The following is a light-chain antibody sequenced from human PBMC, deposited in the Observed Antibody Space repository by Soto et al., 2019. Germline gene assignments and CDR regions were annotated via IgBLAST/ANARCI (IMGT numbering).Light chain of an antibody. Sequence: EIVMTQSPATLSVSPGERATLSCRAGQSVSSNLAWYQQKPGRAPRLLIYGASTRVTGVPARFSGSGSGTEFTLTISSLQSEDFAVYYCQQYNNWPPWAFGQGTKVEIK. CDR1: QSVSSN. CDR2: GAS. J-gene: IGKJ1*01. V-gene: IGKV3-15*01. CDR3: QQYNNWPPWA.